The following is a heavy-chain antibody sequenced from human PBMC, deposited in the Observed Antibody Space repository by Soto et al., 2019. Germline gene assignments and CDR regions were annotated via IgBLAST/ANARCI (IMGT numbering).Heavy chain of an antibody. D-gene: IGHD6-13*01. Sequence: GGSLRLSCAASGFTFSDYYMSWIRQAPGKGLEWVSYISSSGSTIYYADSVKGRFTISRDNAKNSLYLQMNSLRAEDTAVYYCARDREQQLVSNWFDPWGQGTQVTVSS. CDR3: ARDREQQLVSNWFDP. J-gene: IGHJ5*02. CDR1: GFTFSDYY. CDR2: ISSSGSTI. V-gene: IGHV3-11*01.